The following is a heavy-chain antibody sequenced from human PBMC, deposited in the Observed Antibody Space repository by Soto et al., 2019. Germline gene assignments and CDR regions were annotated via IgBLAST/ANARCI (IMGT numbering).Heavy chain of an antibody. CDR2: IRSKAYGGTT. J-gene: IGHJ6*02. V-gene: IGHV3-49*03. Sequence: GGSLRLSCTASGFTFVDYAMSWCRQAPGKGLEWVGFIRSKAYGGTTEYAASVKGRFTISRDDSKSIAYLQMNSLKTEDTAVYYCTIDYGGNSGYYGMDVWGQGTTVTVSS. CDR3: TIDYGGNSGYYGMDV. CDR1: GFTFVDYA. D-gene: IGHD4-17*01.